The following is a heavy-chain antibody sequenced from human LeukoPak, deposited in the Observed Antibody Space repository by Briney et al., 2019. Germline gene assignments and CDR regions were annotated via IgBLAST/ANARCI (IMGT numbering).Heavy chain of an antibody. CDR3: ARGYDILTGRGAFDI. D-gene: IGHD3-9*01. CDR1: GYTFTSYD. V-gene: IGHV1-8*01. CDR2: MNPNSGNT. J-gene: IGHJ3*02. Sequence: ASVKVSCKASGYTFTSYDINWVRQATGQGLEWTGWMNPNSGNTGYAQKFQGRVTMTRNTSISTAYMELSSLRSEDTAVYYCARGYDILTGRGAFDIWGQGTMVTVSS.